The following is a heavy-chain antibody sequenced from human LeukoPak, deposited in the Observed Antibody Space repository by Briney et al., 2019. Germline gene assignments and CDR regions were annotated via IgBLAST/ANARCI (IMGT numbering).Heavy chain of an antibody. Sequence: GGSLRLSCAASGFIFSSYSMSWVRQAPGKGLEWVSSISSSSSYIYYADSVKGRFTISTDNAKNSLFLQMNRMRAEDTAVYYCAIKGWRDALDIWGQGTMVTVSS. CDR1: GFIFSSYS. V-gene: IGHV3-21*01. CDR3: AIKGWRDALDI. J-gene: IGHJ3*02. CDR2: ISSSSSYI. D-gene: IGHD6-19*01.